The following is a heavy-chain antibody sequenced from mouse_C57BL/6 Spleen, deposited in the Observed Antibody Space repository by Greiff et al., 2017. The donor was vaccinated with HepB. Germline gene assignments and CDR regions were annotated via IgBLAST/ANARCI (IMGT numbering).Heavy chain of an antibody. V-gene: IGHV5-17*01. Sequence: EVQRVESGGGLVKPGGSLKLSCAASGFTFSDYGMHWVRQAPEKGLEWVAYISSGSSTIYYADTVKGRFTISRDNAKNTLFLQMTSLRSEDTAMYYCARAMVTRYYAMDYWGQGTSVTVSS. D-gene: IGHD2-2*01. J-gene: IGHJ4*01. CDR1: GFTFSDYG. CDR3: ARAMVTRYYAMDY. CDR2: ISSGSSTI.